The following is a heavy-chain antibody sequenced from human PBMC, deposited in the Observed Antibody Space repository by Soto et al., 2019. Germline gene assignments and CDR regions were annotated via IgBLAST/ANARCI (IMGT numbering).Heavy chain of an antibody. V-gene: IGHV3-7*01. CDR1: GFTFSSYC. D-gene: IGHD4-4*01. J-gene: IGHJ4*02. CDR2: IKQDGSEK. CDR3: ARAPTAGQYYFDY. Sequence: PGGFLRLSCAASGFTFSSYCMSWVRQAPGKGLEWVANIKQDGSEKYYVDSVKGRFTISRDNAKNSLYLQMNSLRAEDTAVYYCARAPTAGQYYFDYWGQGTLVTVSS.